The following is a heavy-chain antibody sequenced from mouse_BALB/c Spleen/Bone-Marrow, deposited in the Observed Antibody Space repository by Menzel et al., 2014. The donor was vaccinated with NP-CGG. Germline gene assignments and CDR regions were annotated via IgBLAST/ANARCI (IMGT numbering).Heavy chain of an antibody. CDR1: GYSITSDYA. J-gene: IGHJ4*01. Sequence: VQLQQSGPGLVKPSQSLSLTCTVTGYSITSDYAWNWIRQFPGNKLEWMGYINYSGSTSYNPSLKSRISITRDTSKNQFFLQLNSVTTEDTATYYCSRSGNYGTRYYYAMDYWGQGTSVTASS. CDR2: INYSGST. V-gene: IGHV3-2*02. D-gene: IGHD1-1*01. CDR3: SRSGNYGTRYYYAMDY.